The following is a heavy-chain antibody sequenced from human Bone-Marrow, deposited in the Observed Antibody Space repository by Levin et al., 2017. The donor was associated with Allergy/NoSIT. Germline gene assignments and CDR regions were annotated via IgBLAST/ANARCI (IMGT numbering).Heavy chain of an antibody. CDR3: ARGTMITFGGVIVFDY. Sequence: SQTLSLTCTVSGGSISSSYWSWIRQTPGKGLDWIGYIYYSGSTNYNPSLKSRVTISVDTSKKQFSLKLSSVTAADTAVYYCARGTMITFGGVIVFDYWGQGTLVTVSS. CDR1: GGSISSSY. J-gene: IGHJ4*02. V-gene: IGHV4-59*01. CDR2: IYYSGST. D-gene: IGHD3-16*02.